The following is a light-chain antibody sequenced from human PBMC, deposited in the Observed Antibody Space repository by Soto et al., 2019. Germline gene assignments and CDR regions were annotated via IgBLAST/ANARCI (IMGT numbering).Light chain of an antibody. CDR1: QAIDQS. V-gene: IGKV1-27*01. Sequence: DIQMTQSPSSLSASVGDRVTITCRSSQAIDQSVAWYQQKPGQVPKLLIYAASTLHSGVPSRFSGSGSGTDFTLTITCQKPEDVATYFGQVHNGDLPVAVGPGTTVDV. CDR2: AAS. CDR3: QVHNGDLPVA. J-gene: IGKJ3*01.